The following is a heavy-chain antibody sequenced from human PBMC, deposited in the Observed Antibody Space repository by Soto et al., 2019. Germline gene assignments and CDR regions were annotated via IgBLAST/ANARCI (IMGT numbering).Heavy chain of an antibody. V-gene: IGHV1-3*01. D-gene: IGHD3-22*01. CDR2: INAGNGNT. CDR3: ARAMIVVASPDD. Sequence: ASVKVSCKASGYTFTNYAMHWVRQAPGQRLEWMGWINAGNGNTKYSQKFQGRVTITRDTSASTAYMELSSLRSEDTAVYYCARAMIVVASPDDRGQGTPVTVSS. CDR1: GYTFTNYA. J-gene: IGHJ4*02.